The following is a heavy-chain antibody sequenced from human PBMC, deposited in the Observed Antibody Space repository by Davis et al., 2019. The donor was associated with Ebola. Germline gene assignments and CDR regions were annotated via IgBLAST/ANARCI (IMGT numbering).Heavy chain of an antibody. Sequence: MPSETLSLTCTVSGGSISSSSYYLGCIRPPPGKGLEWIGRIYYCGSTYYNPSLKSRVTISVDTSKNQFSLKLSSVTAADTAVYYCAREGGCSGGRCYFNNWFDPWGQGTLVTVSS. D-gene: IGHD2-15*01. CDR1: GGSISSSSYY. CDR2: IYYCGST. J-gene: IGHJ5*02. V-gene: IGHV4-39*07. CDR3: AREGGCSGGRCYFNNWFDP.